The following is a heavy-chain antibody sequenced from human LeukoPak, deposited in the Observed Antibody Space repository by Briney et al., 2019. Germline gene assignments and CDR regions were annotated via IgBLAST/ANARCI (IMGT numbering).Heavy chain of an antibody. CDR2: IGAGGDT. V-gene: IGHV3-13*01. CDR1: GFTFITYD. J-gene: IGHJ3*02. Sequence: GGSLRLSCAASGFTFITYDMHWVRQAPGKGLEWVSAIGAGGDTHYADSVKGRFTISRENARHSLNLQMNSLRAEDTAVYYCASLFLCYGCSSSSDSFDIWGQGTMVTVSS. D-gene: IGHD6-6*01. CDR3: ASLFLCYGCSSSSDSFDI.